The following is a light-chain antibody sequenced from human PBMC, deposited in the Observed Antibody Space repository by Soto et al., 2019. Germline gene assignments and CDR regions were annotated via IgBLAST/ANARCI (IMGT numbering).Light chain of an antibody. CDR3: QPYISYST. Sequence: LTQSPASLSVYVGDRVTITCRASQGISSYLAWYQQKPGKAPKLLIYAASTLQSGVPSRFSGSGSGTEFTLTICSLQPDDFATYYCQPYISYSTFGQRTKVDIK. CDR1: QGISSY. J-gene: IGKJ1*01. V-gene: IGKV1-9*01. CDR2: AAS.